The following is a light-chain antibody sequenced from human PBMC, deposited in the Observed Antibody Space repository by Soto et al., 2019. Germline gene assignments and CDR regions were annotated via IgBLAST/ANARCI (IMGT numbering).Light chain of an antibody. V-gene: IGLV2-8*01. Sequence: QSALTQPASASGSPGQSVTISCTGTSSDVGIYNFVSWYQQHPGKAPKLFIFEDNKRPSGVSDRFSGSKSGNTASLTVSGLQAEDEAEYTCCSYAGSSTYVFGGGTKLTVL. J-gene: IGLJ1*01. CDR1: SSDVGIYNF. CDR2: EDN. CDR3: CSYAGSSTYV.